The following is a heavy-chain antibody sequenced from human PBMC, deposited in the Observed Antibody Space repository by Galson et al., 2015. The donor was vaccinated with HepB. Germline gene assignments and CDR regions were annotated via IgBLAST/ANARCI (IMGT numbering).Heavy chain of an antibody. CDR3: ARGGSDFWSGAYY. CDR1: GGSISSYY. J-gene: IGHJ4*02. Sequence: ETLSLTCTVSGGSISSYYWSWIRQPPGKGLEWIGYIYYSGSTNYNPSLKSRVTISVDTSKNQFSLKLSSVTAADTAVYYCARGGSDFWSGAYYWGQGTLVTVSS. V-gene: IGHV4-59*01. CDR2: IYYSGST. D-gene: IGHD3-3*01.